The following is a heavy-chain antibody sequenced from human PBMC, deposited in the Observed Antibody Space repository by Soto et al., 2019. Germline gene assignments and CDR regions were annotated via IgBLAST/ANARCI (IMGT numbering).Heavy chain of an antibody. V-gene: IGHV3-74*01. J-gene: IGHJ4*02. CDR1: GFTFSQWW. CDR3: ARDYVSGSPNY. Sequence: GGSLRLSCAASGFTFSQWWMHWVRQTPGRGLVWVSHIKGDGSTTNYADSVKGRFTISRDNAKNTLYLQMNSLRAEDTGVYYCARDYVSGSPNYWGQGTLVTVSS. D-gene: IGHD5-12*01. CDR2: IKGDGSTT.